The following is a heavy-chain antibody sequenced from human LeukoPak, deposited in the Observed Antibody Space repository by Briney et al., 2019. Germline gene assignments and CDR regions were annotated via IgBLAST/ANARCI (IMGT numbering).Heavy chain of an antibody. Sequence: ASVKVSCKASGNTFIGYWIHWVRQAPGQGLEWMGAINPRGDATIGAQKFQGRVTTTRDTSTSTVYIELSSLRSEDTAVYYCARGGYRFSSPTDYWGQGTLVTVSS. V-gene: IGHV1-46*01. CDR2: INPRGDAT. D-gene: IGHD3-16*02. J-gene: IGHJ4*02. CDR1: GNTFIGYW. CDR3: ARGGYRFSSPTDY.